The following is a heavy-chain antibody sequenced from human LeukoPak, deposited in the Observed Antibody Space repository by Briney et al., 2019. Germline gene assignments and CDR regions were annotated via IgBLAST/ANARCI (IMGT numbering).Heavy chain of an antibody. Sequence: PSETLSLTCAVYGGSFSGYYWSWIRQPPGKGLEWIGEINHSGSTNYNPSLKSRVTISVDTSKNQFSLKLSSVTAADTAVYYCARVDYGGNSDAFDIWGQGTMVTVSS. CDR1: GGSFSGYY. J-gene: IGHJ3*02. D-gene: IGHD4-23*01. CDR3: ARVDYGGNSDAFDI. CDR2: INHSGST. V-gene: IGHV4-34*01.